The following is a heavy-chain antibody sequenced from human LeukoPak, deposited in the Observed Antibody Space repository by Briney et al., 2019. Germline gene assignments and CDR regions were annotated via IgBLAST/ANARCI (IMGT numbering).Heavy chain of an antibody. CDR2: ITGTGGTT. CDR3: AKRGAGSGGNSALVAFDI. CDR1: GLTFSSYA. V-gene: IGHV3-23*01. D-gene: IGHD4-23*01. J-gene: IGHJ3*02. Sequence: AGGSLRLSCTASGLTFSSYAMSWVHQAPGKGLDWVSAITGTGGTTYYADSVKGRFTISRDNSKNTLYLQLSSLRAEDTAVYYCAKRGAGSGGNSALVAFDIWGQGTMVTVSS.